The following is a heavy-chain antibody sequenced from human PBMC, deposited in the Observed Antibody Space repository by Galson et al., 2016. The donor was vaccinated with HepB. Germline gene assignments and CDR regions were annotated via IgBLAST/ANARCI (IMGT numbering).Heavy chain of an antibody. Sequence: SLRLSCAASGFTFTNYAMTWVRQAPGKGLEWVSGISGSTANRFYADSVKGRFTISRDNAKKMLYLQMNSLGAEDTAVYYCAKAFVEWTSGMDVWGQGTTVTVAS. V-gene: IGHV3-23*01. CDR3: AKAFVEWTSGMDV. CDR2: ISGSTANR. CDR1: GFTFTNYA. D-gene: IGHD3-3*01. J-gene: IGHJ6*02.